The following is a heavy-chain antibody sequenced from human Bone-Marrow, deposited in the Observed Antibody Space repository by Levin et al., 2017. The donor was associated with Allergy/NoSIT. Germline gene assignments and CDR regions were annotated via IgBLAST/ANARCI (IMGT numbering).Heavy chain of an antibody. J-gene: IGHJ4*02. CDR1: GFTFSTYG. D-gene: IGHD6-19*01. V-gene: IGHV3-13*01. Sequence: PAGGSLRLSCAASGFTFSTYGMDWVRQVTGKGLELVSHIGIAGDTWYSDSVKGRFTISRENAKNSLYLQMSSLSAGDTAVYYCARDSGSGLDYWGQGTLVTVSS. CDR2: IGIAGDT. CDR3: ARDSGSGLDY.